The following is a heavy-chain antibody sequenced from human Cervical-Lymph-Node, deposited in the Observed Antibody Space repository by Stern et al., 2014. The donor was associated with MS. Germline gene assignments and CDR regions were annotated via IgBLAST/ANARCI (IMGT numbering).Heavy chain of an antibody. CDR1: GGTFSSHA. J-gene: IGHJ6*02. D-gene: IGHD2-21*02. CDR3: ATPAAVTVGSMDV. Sequence: QVQLVQSGAEVMKPGSSVKVSCKASGGTFSSHAINWVRQAPGQGLEWVGGIIPSFDTPNYARKFKGRVTITADESTNTAHLELSSLRSDDTAVYYCATPAAVTVGSMDVWGQGTTVIVSS. V-gene: IGHV1-69*12. CDR2: IIPSFDTP.